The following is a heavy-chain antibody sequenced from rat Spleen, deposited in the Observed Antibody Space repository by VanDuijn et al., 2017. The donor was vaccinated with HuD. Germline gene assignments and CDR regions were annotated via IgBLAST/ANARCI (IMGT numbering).Heavy chain of an antibody. V-gene: IGHV5-36*01. D-gene: IGHD1-4*01. J-gene: IGHJ4*01. CDR3: TRYYQGYVMDA. CDR2: INWGGSST. Sequence: PKNGLEWVASINWGGSSTYYPDSVKGRFTISRDNAKNALYLQMNNLRSEDTAIYYCTRYYQGYVMDAWGQGASVTVSS.